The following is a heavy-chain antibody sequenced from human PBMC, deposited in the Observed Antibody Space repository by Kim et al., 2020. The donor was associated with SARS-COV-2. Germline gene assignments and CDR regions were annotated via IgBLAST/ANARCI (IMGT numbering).Heavy chain of an antibody. CDR2: IKQDGSEK. CDR3: ARGGYDILTGYYKLGGYFDY. D-gene: IGHD3-9*01. J-gene: IGHJ4*02. V-gene: IGHV3-7*04. CDR1: GFTFSNYW. Sequence: GGSLRLSCAASGFTFSNYWMSWVRQAPGKGLEWVANIKQDGSEKYYVDSVKGRFTISRDNAKNSLYLQMNSLRAEDTAVYYCARGGYDILTGYYKLGGYFDYWGQGTLVTVSS.